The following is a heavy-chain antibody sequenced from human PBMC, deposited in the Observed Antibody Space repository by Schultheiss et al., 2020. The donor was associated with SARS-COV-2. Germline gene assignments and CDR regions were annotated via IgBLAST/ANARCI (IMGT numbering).Heavy chain of an antibody. CDR2: ISSGSSYI. D-gene: IGHD1-26*01. V-gene: IGHV3-21*01. CDR1: GFTFSSYA. J-gene: IGHJ4*02. Sequence: GESLKISCAASGFTFSSYAMNWVRQAPGKGLEWVSSISSGSSYISYADSVKGRFTISRDNAKNSLYLQMHSLRAEDTAVYYCARNYGTYFPFDYWGQGTLVTVSS. CDR3: ARNYGTYFPFDY.